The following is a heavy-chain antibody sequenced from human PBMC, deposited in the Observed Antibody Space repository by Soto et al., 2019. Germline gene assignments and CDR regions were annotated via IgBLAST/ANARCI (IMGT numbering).Heavy chain of an antibody. V-gene: IGHV1-18*01. CDR1: GYTFTSYG. Sequence: QVQLVQSGAEVKKPGASVKVSCKASGYTFTSYGISWVRQAPGQGLEWMGWISAYNGNTNYAQKLQGRVTMTTDTSTSTAYMELRSLRSDDTAVYYCARDWGYDYVWGSYRYTGLVDYWGQGPLVTVSS. CDR2: ISAYNGNT. D-gene: IGHD3-16*02. CDR3: ARDWGYDYVWGSYRYTGLVDY. J-gene: IGHJ4*02.